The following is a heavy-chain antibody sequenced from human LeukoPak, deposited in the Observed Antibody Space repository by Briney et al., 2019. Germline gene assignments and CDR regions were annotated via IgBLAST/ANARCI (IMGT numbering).Heavy chain of an antibody. Sequence: PGGSLRLSCTASGFTFGDYAMSWVRQAPGKGLEWVGFIRSKASGGTTQYAASVKGRFNISRDDSKSIAYLQMNSLKTEDTAVYYCTRDPSGGYSYGLVWYAFDIWGQGTMVTVSS. CDR1: GFTFGDYA. V-gene: IGHV3-49*04. CDR2: IRSKASGGTT. D-gene: IGHD5-18*01. CDR3: TRDPSGGYSYGLVWYAFDI. J-gene: IGHJ3*02.